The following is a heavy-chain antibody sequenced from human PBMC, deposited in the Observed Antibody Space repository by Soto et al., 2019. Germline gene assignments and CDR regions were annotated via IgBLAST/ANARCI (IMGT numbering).Heavy chain of an antibody. J-gene: IGHJ4*02. Sequence: PVGSLRLSCAVSGFTFSAFAMYWVRQAPGKGLEWVALISYDGRNEDYAESVRGRFTISRDNSKNTLYLDMDRLSAEDSAVYFCAKGVVREPAYFDYWGQGTLVTVSS. D-gene: IGHD3-10*01. CDR3: AKGVVREPAYFDY. CDR1: GFTFSAFA. CDR2: ISYDGRNE. V-gene: IGHV3-30*18.